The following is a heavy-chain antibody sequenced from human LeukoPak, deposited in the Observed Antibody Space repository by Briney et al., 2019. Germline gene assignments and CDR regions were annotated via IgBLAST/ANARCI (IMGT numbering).Heavy chain of an antibody. Sequence: PGGSLRRSCAASGFTFSSYARSWVRQAPGKGLEWVSAICGSGGSTYYADSGRGRLTISRDTSKNTLYLQMHSLRAEDTAVYYCAKVLEAVVAATDLGDGMDVWGKGTTVTVSS. D-gene: IGHD2-15*01. CDR1: GFTFSSYA. V-gene: IGHV3-23*01. CDR2: ICGSGGST. J-gene: IGHJ6*04. CDR3: AKVLEAVVAATDLGDGMDV.